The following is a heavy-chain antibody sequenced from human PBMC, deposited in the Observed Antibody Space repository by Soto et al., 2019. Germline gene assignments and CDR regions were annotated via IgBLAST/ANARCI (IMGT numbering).Heavy chain of an antibody. Sequence: QVQLQESGPGLVKPSGTLSLTCAVSGGSISSSNWWSWVRQPPGKGLEWIGEIYHSGSTNYNPSLKSRVTISVDKSKNQFSLKLSSVTAADTAVYYCAREGGRYCSGGSCERSFDYWGQGTLVTVSS. CDR3: AREGGRYCSGGSCERSFDY. J-gene: IGHJ4*02. V-gene: IGHV4-4*02. CDR1: GGSISSSNW. CDR2: IYHSGST. D-gene: IGHD2-15*01.